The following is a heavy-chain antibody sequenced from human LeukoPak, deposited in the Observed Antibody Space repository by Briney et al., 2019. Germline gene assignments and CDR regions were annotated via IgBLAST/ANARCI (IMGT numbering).Heavy chain of an antibody. CDR3: AREMFKGINWFDP. CDR2: IWYDGSNK. D-gene: IGHD3-10*02. CDR1: GFTFSSYG. Sequence: GGSLRLSCAASGFTFSSYGMHWVRQAPGKGLEWVAVIWYDGSNKYYADSVKGRFTISRDNSKNTLYLQMNGLRAEDTAVYYCAREMFKGINWFDPWGQGTLVTASS. J-gene: IGHJ5*02. V-gene: IGHV3-33*01.